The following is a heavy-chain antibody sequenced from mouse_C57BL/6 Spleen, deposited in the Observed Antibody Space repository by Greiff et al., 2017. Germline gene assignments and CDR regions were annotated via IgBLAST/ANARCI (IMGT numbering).Heavy chain of an antibody. CDR3: ARWEGAD. CDR2: IDPSDSYT. D-gene: IGHD4-1*01. J-gene: IGHJ3*01. Sequence: VKLQQPGPELVKPGASVKLSCKASGYTFTSYWMQWVKQRPGQGLEWIGEIDPSDSYTNYNQKFKGKATLTVDTSSSTAYMQLSSLTSEDSAVYYCARWEGADWGQGTLVTVAA. CDR1: GYTFTSYW. V-gene: IGHV1-50*01.